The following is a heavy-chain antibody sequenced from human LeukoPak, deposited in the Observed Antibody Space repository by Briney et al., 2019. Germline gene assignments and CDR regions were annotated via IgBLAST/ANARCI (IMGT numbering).Heavy chain of an antibody. V-gene: IGHV1-46*01. CDR2: INPSGGST. J-gene: IGHJ4*02. CDR3: ARQGRGDLEQLGAAKTDFDY. CDR1: GYTFTSYY. Sequence: GASVKVSCKASGYTFTSYYMHWVRQAPGQGLEWMGIINPSGGSTSYAQKFQGRVTMTRDMSTSTVYMEMSSLRSEDTAVYYCARQGRGDLEQLGAAKTDFDYWGQGTLVTVSS. D-gene: IGHD6-6*01.